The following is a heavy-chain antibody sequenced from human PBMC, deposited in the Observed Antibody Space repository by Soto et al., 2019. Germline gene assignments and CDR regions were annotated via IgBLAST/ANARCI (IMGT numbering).Heavy chain of an antibody. CDR3: ASRDPGTSVDY. D-gene: IGHD1-7*01. V-gene: IGHV4-4*02. J-gene: IGHJ4*02. Sequence: LSLTCAVSGGSFTSNNWWTWVRQPPGQGLEWIGEIYRTGSTNYNPSLKSRVTISLDKSENQFPLKVTSLTAADTAVYYCASRDPGTSVDYWGQGTLVTVSA. CDR2: IYRTGST. CDR1: GGSFTSNNW.